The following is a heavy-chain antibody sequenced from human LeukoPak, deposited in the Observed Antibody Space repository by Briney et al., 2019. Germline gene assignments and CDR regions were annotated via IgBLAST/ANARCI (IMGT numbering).Heavy chain of an antibody. Sequence: ASVMVSCKASGYTFTSYDINWVRQATGQGLEWMGWMNPNSGSTGYAQKFQGRVTMTRNTSISTAYMELSSLRSEDTALYYCARVQWDNWFDPWGQGTLVTVSS. J-gene: IGHJ5*02. CDR1: GYTFTSYD. CDR3: ARVQWDNWFDP. V-gene: IGHV1-8*01. CDR2: MNPNSGST. D-gene: IGHD6-19*01.